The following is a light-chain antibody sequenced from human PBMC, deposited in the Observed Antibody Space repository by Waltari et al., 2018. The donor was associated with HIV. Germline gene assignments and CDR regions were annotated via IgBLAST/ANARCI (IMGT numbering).Light chain of an antibody. CDR1: QSVRTY. CDR3: QQYNNWPQT. CDR2: GAS. Sequence: EIVLTQSPDTLSLSPGERVILSCRASQSVRTYLSWYQQKPGQAPRLLIYGASTRATGIPARFSGSGSGTEFTLTISSLQSEDFAVYYCQQYNNWPQTFGQGTKVEIK. J-gene: IGKJ1*01. V-gene: IGKV3-15*01.